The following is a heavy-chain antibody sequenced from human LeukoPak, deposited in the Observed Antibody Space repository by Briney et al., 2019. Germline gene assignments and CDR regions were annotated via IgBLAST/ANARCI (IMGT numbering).Heavy chain of an antibody. J-gene: IGHJ3*02. D-gene: IGHD1-1*01. Sequence: PSETLSLTCAVYGGSFSGYYWSWIRQPPGKGLEWIGEINHSGSTNYNPSLKSRVTISLDTSKDHFSLKLSSVTAADTAVYYCARDLVSGLGNAFDIWGQGTMVTVSS. CDR1: GGSFSGYY. V-gene: IGHV4-34*01. CDR2: INHSGST. CDR3: ARDLVSGLGNAFDI.